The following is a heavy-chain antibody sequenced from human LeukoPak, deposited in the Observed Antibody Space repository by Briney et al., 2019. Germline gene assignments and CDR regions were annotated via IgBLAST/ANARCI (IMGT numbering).Heavy chain of an antibody. D-gene: IGHD6-25*01. Sequence: GESLKISCQASGYSFTSSWIGWARQMPGKGLEWMAIINPGDSDTRYSPSFQGQVTISADKSISTVYLQWGSLKASATAMYYCARQPGAAWFDPWGQGTLVTVSS. J-gene: IGHJ5*02. CDR2: INPGDSDT. V-gene: IGHV5-51*01. CDR1: GYSFTSSW. CDR3: ARQPGAAWFDP.